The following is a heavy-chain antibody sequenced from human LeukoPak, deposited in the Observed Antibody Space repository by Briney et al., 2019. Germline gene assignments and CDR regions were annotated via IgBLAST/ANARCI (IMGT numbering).Heavy chain of an antibody. CDR1: GGSISSDNYS. CDR2: VYTSGST. V-gene: IGHV4-61*02. D-gene: IGHD3-10*01. CDR3: ARDYYGSGSYHNNWFDP. J-gene: IGHJ5*02. Sequence: PSQTLSLTCTVSGGSISSDNYSWSWIRQPAGKGLEWIGRVYTSGSTNYNPSLKSRVTISVDTSKNQFSLKLTFVTASDTAVHYCARDYYGSGSYHNNWFDPWGQGTLVTVSS.